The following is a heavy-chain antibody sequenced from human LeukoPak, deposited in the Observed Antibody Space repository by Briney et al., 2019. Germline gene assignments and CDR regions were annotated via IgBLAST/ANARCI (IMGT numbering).Heavy chain of an antibody. V-gene: IGHV3-23*01. Sequence: PGGSLRLSCAVSGFTFRSYAMTWVRQAPGKGLEWVSTISGSGDNTYYADSVMGRFTISRDNSKNTLSLQMNSLRAEDTAVYYCAVVYYMDVWGKGTTVTVSS. CDR1: GFTFRSYA. CDR3: AVVYYMDV. CDR2: ISGSGDNT. D-gene: IGHD2-15*01. J-gene: IGHJ6*03.